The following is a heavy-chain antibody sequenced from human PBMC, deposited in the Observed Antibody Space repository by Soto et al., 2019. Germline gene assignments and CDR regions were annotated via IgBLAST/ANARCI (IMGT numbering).Heavy chain of an antibody. CDR3: ARDPRGGDSGSYTLYGMDV. Sequence: GGSLRLSCAASGFTFSSYGMHWVRQAPGKGLEWVAVIWYDGSNKYYADSVKGRFTISRDNSKNTLYLQMNSLRAEDTAVYYCARDPRGGDSGSYTLYGMDVWGQGTTVTVSS. CDR2: IWYDGSNK. D-gene: IGHD3-10*01. J-gene: IGHJ6*02. CDR1: GFTFSSYG. V-gene: IGHV3-33*01.